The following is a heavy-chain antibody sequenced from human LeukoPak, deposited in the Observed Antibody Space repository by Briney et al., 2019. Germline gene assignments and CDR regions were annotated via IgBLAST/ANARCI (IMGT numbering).Heavy chain of an antibody. J-gene: IGHJ4*02. CDR2: ISYDGSNK. Sequence: GRSLRLSCAASGFTFSSHGMHWVRQAPGKGLEWVAVISYDGSNKYYADSVKGRFTTSRDNSKNTLYLQMNSLRAEDTAVYYCAKELPDYIVVVPAAIAEYYFDYWGQGTLVTVSS. CDR1: GFTFSSHG. CDR3: AKELPDYIVVVPAAIAEYYFDY. V-gene: IGHV3-30*18. D-gene: IGHD2-2*02.